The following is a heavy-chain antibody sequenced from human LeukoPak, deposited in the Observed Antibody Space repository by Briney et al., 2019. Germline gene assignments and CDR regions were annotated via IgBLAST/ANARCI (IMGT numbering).Heavy chain of an antibody. Sequence: GGSLRLSCAASGFMFSSNCMSWVRLAPGKGLEWVANIKEDGTETYYVDSVKGRFTISRDNAKNSLYLQMNSLRVEDTAVYYCAKGNSGITIFGVVIRGYYFDYWGQGTLVTVSS. V-gene: IGHV3-7*03. D-gene: IGHD3-3*01. J-gene: IGHJ4*02. CDR1: GFMFSSNC. CDR2: IKEDGTET. CDR3: AKGNSGITIFGVVIRGYYFDY.